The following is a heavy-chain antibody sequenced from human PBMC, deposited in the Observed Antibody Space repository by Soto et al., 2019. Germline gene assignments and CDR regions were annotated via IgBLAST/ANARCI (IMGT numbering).Heavy chain of an antibody. J-gene: IGHJ4*02. Sequence: GGSLRLSCAASGFTFSDYYMSWIRQAPGKGLEWVSNIRNNGSKKYYVDSVKGRFTISRDNAKNSLYLQMNSLRAEDTAVYYCARNLPMTTVLKNWGQGTLVTVSS. CDR1: GFTFSDYY. D-gene: IGHD4-17*01. CDR3: ARNLPMTTVLKN. V-gene: IGHV3-11*04. CDR2: IRNNGSKK.